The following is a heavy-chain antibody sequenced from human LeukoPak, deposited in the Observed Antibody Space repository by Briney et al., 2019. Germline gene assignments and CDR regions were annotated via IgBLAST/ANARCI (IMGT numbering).Heavy chain of an antibody. D-gene: IGHD1-26*01. Sequence: ASVKVSCKASGYTFTGYYMHWVRQAPGQGLEWMGWINPNSGGTNYAQKFQGRVTMTRDTSISKAYMELSRLRSDDTAVYYCARELRELLGAFDYWGQGTLVTVSS. CDR1: GYTFTGYY. CDR3: ARELRELLGAFDY. CDR2: INPNSGGT. J-gene: IGHJ4*02. V-gene: IGHV1-2*02.